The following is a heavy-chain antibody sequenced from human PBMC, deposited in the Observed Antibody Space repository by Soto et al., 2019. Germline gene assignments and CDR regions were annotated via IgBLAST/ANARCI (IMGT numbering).Heavy chain of an antibody. CDR3: ARTPTVTAYYYYYGMDV. CDR2: ISGSGGST. Sequence: GGSLRLSCAASGFTFSSYAMSWVRQAPGKGLEWVSAISGSGGSTYYADSVKGRFTISRDNSKNTLYLQMNSLRAEDTAVYYCARTPTVTAYYYYYGMDVWGQGTTVTVSS. D-gene: IGHD4-17*01. J-gene: IGHJ6*02. V-gene: IGHV3-23*01. CDR1: GFTFSSYA.